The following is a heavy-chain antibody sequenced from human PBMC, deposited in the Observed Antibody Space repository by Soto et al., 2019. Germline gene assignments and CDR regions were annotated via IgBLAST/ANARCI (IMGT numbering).Heavy chain of an antibody. CDR2: IHPDKYDV. CDR3: ARQTYCSGDCYARAFDV. CDR1: GYSFTSHW. Sequence: DVQLVQSGAEVKKAGESVKMSCRASGYSFTSHWIGWVRQVPEKGLEYIGTIHPDKYDVRYSPSLQGHVTISVDKSINTAYLQWSTLQSSDTAMYYCARQTYCSGDCYARAFDVWGQGSLVTVSS. V-gene: IGHV5-51*01. J-gene: IGHJ3*01. D-gene: IGHD2-21*02.